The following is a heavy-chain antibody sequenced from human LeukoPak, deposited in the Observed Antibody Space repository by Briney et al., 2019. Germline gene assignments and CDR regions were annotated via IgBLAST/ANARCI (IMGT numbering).Heavy chain of an antibody. J-gene: IGHJ4*02. V-gene: IGHV3-7*04. Sequence: PGGSLRLSCAASGFTFSSYWMTWVRQAPGKGLEWVANIKQDGSEKFYVDSVKGRFTISRDNAKNSLYLQMNSLRAEDTAVYYCARKDLYTSGWHAFDCWGQGTLVTVSS. CDR1: GFTFSSYW. CDR3: ARKDLYTSGWHAFDC. D-gene: IGHD6-19*01. CDR2: IKQDGSEK.